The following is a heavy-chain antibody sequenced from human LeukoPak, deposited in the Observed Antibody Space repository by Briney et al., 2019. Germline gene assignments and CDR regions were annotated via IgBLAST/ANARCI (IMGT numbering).Heavy chain of an antibody. CDR3: ARDRTIFGVVQRYGMDV. Sequence: GGSLRLSCAASGFTFSSYAMSWVRQAPGKGLGWVSAISGSGGSTYYADSVQGRFTISRHNSKNTLYLHMNSLRAEDTAVYYCARDRTIFGVVQRYGMDVWGQGTTVTVSS. CDR2: ISGSGGST. V-gene: IGHV3-23*01. J-gene: IGHJ6*02. D-gene: IGHD3-3*01. CDR1: GFTFSSYA.